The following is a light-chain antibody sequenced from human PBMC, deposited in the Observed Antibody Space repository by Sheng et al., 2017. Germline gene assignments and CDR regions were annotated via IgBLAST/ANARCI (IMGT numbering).Light chain of an antibody. V-gene: IGLV3-21*02. J-gene: IGLJ1*01. CDR1: DIGSKS. CDR2: DNA. CDR3: QVWDSDSESYV. Sequence: SYELTQPPAMSLAPGQTARISCGGNDIGSKSVHWYQQKAGQAPLMVVFDNADRPSHIPARFSGSNSGNTATLTISGVEAGDEADYFCQVWDSDSESYVFGGGTEVTVL.